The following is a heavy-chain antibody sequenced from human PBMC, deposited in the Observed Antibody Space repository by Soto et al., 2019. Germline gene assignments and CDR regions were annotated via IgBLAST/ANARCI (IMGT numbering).Heavy chain of an antibody. J-gene: IGHJ4*02. CDR3: AREGWIQLWYVADY. V-gene: IGHV3-30-3*01. Sequence: QVQLVESGGGVVQPGRSLRLSCAASGFTFSSYAMHWVRQAPGKGLEWVAVISYDGSNKYYADSVKGRFTISRDNSKNTLYLQRNRLRSEDTAVYYCAREGWIQLWYVADYWGQGTLVTVSS. CDR1: GFTFSSYA. D-gene: IGHD5-18*01. CDR2: ISYDGSNK.